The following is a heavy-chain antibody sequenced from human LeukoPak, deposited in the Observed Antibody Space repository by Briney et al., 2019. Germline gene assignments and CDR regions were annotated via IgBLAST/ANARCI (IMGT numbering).Heavy chain of an antibody. CDR3: AKAAYCGGDCPQFDY. CDR1: GFTFSSYG. CDR2: IRYDGSNK. V-gene: IGHV3-30*02. Sequence: GGSLRLSCAASGFTFSSYGMHWVRQAPGKGLEWVAFIRYDGSNKYYADSVKGRFTISRDNSKNTLYLQMNSLRAEDKAVDYCAKAAYCGGDCPQFDYWGQGALVTVSS. D-gene: IGHD2-21*01. J-gene: IGHJ4*02.